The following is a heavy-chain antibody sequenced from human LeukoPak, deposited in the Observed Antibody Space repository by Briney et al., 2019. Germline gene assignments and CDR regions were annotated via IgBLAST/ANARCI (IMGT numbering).Heavy chain of an antibody. V-gene: IGHV1-18*01. CDR3: ATVGKYDN. CDR2: ISAYNGNT. Sequence: ASVKVTCNASGYTFSSYGISWVRQAPGQGLEWMGWISAYNGNTNYAQKLQGRVTMTTDTSTSTAYMELRSLRSDDTAFYYCATVGKYDNWGQGTLVTVSS. CDR1: GYTFSSYG. J-gene: IGHJ4*02.